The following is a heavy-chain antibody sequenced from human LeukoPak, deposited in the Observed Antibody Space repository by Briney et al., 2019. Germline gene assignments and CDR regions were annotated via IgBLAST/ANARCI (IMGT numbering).Heavy chain of an antibody. CDR2: IRSSSSYI. D-gene: IGHD3-9*01. V-gene: IGHV3-21*01. CDR3: ARDPGYYDILTGYLGLNYFDY. Sequence: GGSLRLSCAASGFTFSSYSMNWVRQAPGKGLEWVSSIRSSSSYIYYADSVKGRFTISRDKAKNSLYLQMNSLRAEDTAVYYCARDPGYYDILTGYLGLNYFDYWGQGTLVTVSS. CDR1: GFTFSSYS. J-gene: IGHJ4*02.